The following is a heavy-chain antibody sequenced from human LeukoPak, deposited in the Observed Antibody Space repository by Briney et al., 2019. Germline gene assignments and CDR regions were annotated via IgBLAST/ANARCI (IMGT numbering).Heavy chain of an antibody. V-gene: IGHV4-59*08. J-gene: IGHJ4*02. CDR1: GGSISSYY. CDR3: ARQSVYSSSSDYYFDY. D-gene: IGHD6-13*01. CDR2: FYYSGST. Sequence: SETLSLTRTVSGGSISSYYWSWIRQPPGKGLEWIGYFYYSGSTNYNPSLKSRVTISVDTSKNQFSLKLSSVTAADTAVYYCARQSVYSSSSDYYFDYWGQGTLVTVSS.